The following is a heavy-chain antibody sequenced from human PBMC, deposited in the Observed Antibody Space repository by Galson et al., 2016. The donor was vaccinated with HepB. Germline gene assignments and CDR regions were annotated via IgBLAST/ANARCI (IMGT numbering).Heavy chain of an antibody. D-gene: IGHD6-19*01. J-gene: IGHJ6*02. CDR2: VNTNSGNT. Sequence: SVKVSCKASGYTFTTYDINWVRQATGQGLEWMGWVNTNSGNTGYAQKFQGRVTMSRNSSINTAYMELTSLRSEDTAVYYCARGAGIAVADYFYNYAFDVWGQETTVTVSS. V-gene: IGHV1-8*01. CDR1: GYTFTTYD. CDR3: ARGAGIAVADYFYNYAFDV.